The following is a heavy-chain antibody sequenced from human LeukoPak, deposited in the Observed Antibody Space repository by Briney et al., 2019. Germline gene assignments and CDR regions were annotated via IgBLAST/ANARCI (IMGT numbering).Heavy chain of an antibody. J-gene: IGHJ4*02. CDR3: ARTKRDSRTSWELSDGSRSYYFDY. V-gene: IGHV4-61*01. CDR2: IYYSGST. CDR1: GGSVSSGSYY. Sequence: SETLSLTCTVSGVSGGSVSSGSYYWSWIRQPPGKGLEWIGDIYYSGSTNYNPSLKSRVTISVDTSKNQFALKLSTVTAADTAVYYCARTKRDSRTSWELSDGSRSYYFDYWGQGTLVTVSS. D-gene: IGHD3-10*01.